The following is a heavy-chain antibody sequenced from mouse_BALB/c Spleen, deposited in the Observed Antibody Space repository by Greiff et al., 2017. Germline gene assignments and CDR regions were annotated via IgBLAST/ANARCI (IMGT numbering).Heavy chain of an antibody. Sequence: VKLQESGPGLVAPSQSLSITCTVSGFSLTSYGVHWVRQPPGKGLEWLGVIWAGGSTNYNSALMSRLSISKDNSKSQVFLKMNSLQTDDTAMYYCARDYGNLYYYAMDYWGQGTSVTVSS. V-gene: IGHV2-9*02. CDR1: GFSLTSYG. CDR3: ARDYGNLYYYAMDY. J-gene: IGHJ4*01. D-gene: IGHD2-1*01. CDR2: IWAGGST.